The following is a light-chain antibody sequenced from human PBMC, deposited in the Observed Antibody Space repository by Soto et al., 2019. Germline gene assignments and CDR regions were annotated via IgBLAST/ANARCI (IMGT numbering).Light chain of an antibody. V-gene: IGLV1-40*01. CDR3: QSYASSMSGSYV. CDR2: GNS. J-gene: IGLJ1*01. Sequence: QSVLTQPPSVSGAPGQRVTISCTGSSLNIGAGYDVHWYQQLPGTAPKLLIYGNSNRPSGVPDPFSGSKSGTSASLAITGLQAEDEADYYCQSYASSMSGSYVFGTGTKLTVL. CDR1: SLNIGAGYD.